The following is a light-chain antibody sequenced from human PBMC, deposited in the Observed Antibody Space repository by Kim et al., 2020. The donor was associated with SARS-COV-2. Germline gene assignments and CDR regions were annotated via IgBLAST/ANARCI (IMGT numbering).Light chain of an antibody. CDR3: QQSYNFPRT. CDR1: QSVSGW. Sequence: ASVGDRVTITCRASQSVSGWLNWYQQKPGKAPHLLIYRTSTLQTGVPPRFSGSASGTDFTLTINTLQPEDYATYYCQQSYNFPRTFGQGTKVDIK. V-gene: IGKV1-39*01. J-gene: IGKJ1*01. CDR2: RTS.